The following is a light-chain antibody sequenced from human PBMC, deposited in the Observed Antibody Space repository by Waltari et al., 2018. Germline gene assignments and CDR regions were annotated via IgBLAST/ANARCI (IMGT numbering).Light chain of an antibody. Sequence: QSLLTQPPSASETPGQTVVIPCSGGTPNLGTNYVHWYQQVSGAAPKRLIFRKAQRPSGVPDRFSGSKSATTASLAISGLRSEDEGDYVCSTWDARLSAVVFGGGTKLTVL. CDR1: TPNLGTNY. J-gene: IGLJ2*01. CDR3: STWDARLSAVV. CDR2: RKA. V-gene: IGLV1-47*01.